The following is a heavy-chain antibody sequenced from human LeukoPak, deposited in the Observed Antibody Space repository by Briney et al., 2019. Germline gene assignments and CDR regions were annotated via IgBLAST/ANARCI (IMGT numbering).Heavy chain of an antibody. CDR2: IKQDGSEK. CDR1: GFTFSSYW. CDR3: ARIYSSGWYAYFDY. V-gene: IGHV3-7*01. J-gene: IGHJ4*02. Sequence: GGSLRLSCAASGFTFSSYWMSWVRRAPGKGLDWVANIKQDGSEKYYVDSVKGRFTISRDNAKNSLYLQMNSLRAEDTAVYYCARIYSSGWYAYFDYWGQGTLVTVSS. D-gene: IGHD6-19*01.